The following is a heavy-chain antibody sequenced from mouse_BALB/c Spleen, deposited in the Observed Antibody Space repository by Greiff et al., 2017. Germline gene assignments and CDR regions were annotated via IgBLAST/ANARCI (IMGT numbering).Heavy chain of an antibody. J-gene: IGHJ3*01. D-gene: IGHD2-4*01. V-gene: IGHV5-9-3*01. Sequence: EVMLVESGGGLVKPGGSLKLSCAASGFTFSSYAMSWVRQTPEKRLEWVATISSGGSYTYYPDSVKGRFTISRDNAKNTLYLQMSSLRSEDTAMYYCARHDDYGFAYWGQGTLVTVSA. CDR2: ISSGGSYT. CDR1: GFTFSSYA. CDR3: ARHDDYGFAY.